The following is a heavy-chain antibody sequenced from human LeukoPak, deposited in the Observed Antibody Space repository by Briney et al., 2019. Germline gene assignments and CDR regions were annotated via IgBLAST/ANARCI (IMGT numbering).Heavy chain of an antibody. CDR1: GFTFSSYG. Sequence: GRSRRLSCAASGFTFSSYGMHWVRQAPGKGLEWVAVVSYDGSNKYYADSVKGRFTISRDNSKNTLSLQMSSLRAEDTAVYYCAKVPSSTTPDYWGQGTLVTVSS. CDR2: VSYDGSNK. CDR3: AKVPSSTTPDY. D-gene: IGHD2-2*01. J-gene: IGHJ4*02. V-gene: IGHV3-30*18.